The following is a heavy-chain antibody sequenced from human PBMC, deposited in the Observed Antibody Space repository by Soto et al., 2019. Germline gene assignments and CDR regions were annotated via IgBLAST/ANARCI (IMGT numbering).Heavy chain of an antibody. CDR3: ARHVDTAMVTTQQILYYYYMDV. J-gene: IGHJ6*03. CDR1: GFTFSSYS. D-gene: IGHD5-18*01. CDR2: ISSSSSTI. Sequence: EVQLVESGGGLVQPGGSLRLSCAASGFTFSSYSMNWVRQAPGKGLEWVSYISSSSSTIYYADSVKGRFTISRDNAKNSLYLQMNSLRAEDTAVYYCARHVDTAMVTTQQILYYYYMDVWGKGTTVTGSS. V-gene: IGHV3-48*01.